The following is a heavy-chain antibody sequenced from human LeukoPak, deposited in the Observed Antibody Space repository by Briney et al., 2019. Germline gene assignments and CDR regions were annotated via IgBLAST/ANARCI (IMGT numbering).Heavy chain of an antibody. D-gene: IGHD6-13*01. CDR1: GGTFSSYA. V-gene: IGHV1-69*13. Sequence: GASVKVSCKASGGTFSSYAISWVRQAPGQGLEWMGGIIPIFGTANYAQKFQGRVTITADESTSTAYMELSSLRSEDTAVYYCARGNSRSWPNDAFDILGQGTMVTVSS. CDR3: ARGNSRSWPNDAFDI. CDR2: IIPIFGTA. J-gene: IGHJ3*02.